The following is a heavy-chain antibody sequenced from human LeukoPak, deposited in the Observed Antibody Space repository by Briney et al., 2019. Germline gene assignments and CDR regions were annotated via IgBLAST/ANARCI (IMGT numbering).Heavy chain of an antibody. CDR3: ARVFGCSYGHYYYYYMDV. Sequence: GESLKISCKGSGYSFTTYWIGWVRQMPGKGLEWMAIIYPGDSDTRYSPSFQGQVTISADKSISTAYLQWSSLKASDTAMYYCARVFGCSYGHYYYYYMDVWGKGTTVTISS. V-gene: IGHV5-51*01. D-gene: IGHD5-18*01. CDR2: IYPGDSDT. CDR1: GYSFTTYW. J-gene: IGHJ6*03.